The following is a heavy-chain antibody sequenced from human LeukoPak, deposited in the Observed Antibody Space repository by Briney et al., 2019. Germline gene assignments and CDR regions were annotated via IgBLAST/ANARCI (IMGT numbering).Heavy chain of an antibody. CDR1: GYSISSGYY. V-gene: IGHV4-38-2*02. J-gene: IGHJ5*02. CDR2: IYHSGST. Sequence: SETLSLTCTVSGYSISSGYYWGWIRQPPGKGLEWIGSIYHSGSTYYNPSLKSRVTMSVDTSKNQFSLKLSSVTAADTAVYYCARDPYCSSTSCPTRWFDPWGQGTLVTVSS. CDR3: ARDPYCSSTSCPTRWFDP. D-gene: IGHD2-2*01.